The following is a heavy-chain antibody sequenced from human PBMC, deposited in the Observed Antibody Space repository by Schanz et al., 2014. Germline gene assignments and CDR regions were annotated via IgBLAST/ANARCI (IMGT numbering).Heavy chain of an antibody. D-gene: IGHD3-16*01. CDR2: INPSGGST. CDR3: VRVPSRDVSFDL. J-gene: IGHJ2*01. CDR1: GYTFTTYY. V-gene: IGHV1-46*01. Sequence: QVQLVQSGAEVKKPGASMKVSCKASGYTFTTYYMLWVRQAPGQGLEWMGIINPSGGSTRYGQKFQGRITVTTDTSTSTVYLELSSLRSDDTAHYYCVRVPSRDVSFDLWGRGTLVTVSS.